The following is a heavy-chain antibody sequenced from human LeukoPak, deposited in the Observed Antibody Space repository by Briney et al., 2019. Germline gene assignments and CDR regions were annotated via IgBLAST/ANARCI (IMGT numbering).Heavy chain of an antibody. Sequence: PGGSLRLSCAASGFTFSSYSMNWVRQAPGKGLEWDSYISSSSSTRYYADSVKGRFTISGDNAKNSLYLQMNSLRAEDTAVYYCARGWTGTTRGDAFDIWGQGTMVTVSS. CDR1: GFTFSSYS. CDR2: ISSSSSTR. CDR3: ARGWTGTTRGDAFDI. J-gene: IGHJ3*02. D-gene: IGHD1-1*01. V-gene: IGHV3-48*01.